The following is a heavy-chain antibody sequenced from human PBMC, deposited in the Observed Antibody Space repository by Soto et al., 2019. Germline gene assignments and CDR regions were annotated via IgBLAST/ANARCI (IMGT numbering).Heavy chain of an antibody. CDR2: ISGSGGST. CDR3: AKTGLQYYYGSGSYNGGPLTNYYYYYMDV. J-gene: IGHJ6*03. CDR1: GFTFSSYA. Sequence: GGSLRLSCAASGFTFSSYAMSWVRQAPGKGLEWVSAISGSGGSTYYADSVKGRFTISRDNSKNTLYLQMNSLRAEDTAVYYCAKTGLQYYYGSGSYNGGPLTNYYYYYMDVLGKGTTVTVSS. V-gene: IGHV3-23*01. D-gene: IGHD3-10*01.